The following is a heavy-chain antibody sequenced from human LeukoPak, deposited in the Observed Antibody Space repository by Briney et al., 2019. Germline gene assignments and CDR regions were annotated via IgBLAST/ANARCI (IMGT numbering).Heavy chain of an antibody. V-gene: IGHV3-30*18. D-gene: IGHD6-13*01. CDR3: AKDWDPLVRRRRGSWFDP. J-gene: IGHJ5*02. Sequence: GRSLRLSCAASGFTFSSYGMHWVRQAPGKGLEWVAVISYDGSNKYYADSVKGRFTISRDNSKNTLYLQMNSLRAEDTAVYYCAKDWDPLVRRRRGSWFDPWGQGNLVTVSS. CDR1: GFTFSSYG. CDR2: ISYDGSNK.